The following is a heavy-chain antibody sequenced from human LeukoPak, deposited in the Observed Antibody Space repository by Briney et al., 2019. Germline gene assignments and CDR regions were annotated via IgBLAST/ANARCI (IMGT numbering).Heavy chain of an antibody. CDR1: GGSISSYY. D-gene: IGHD6-19*01. J-gene: IGHJ3*02. V-gene: IGHV4-59*12. CDR3: ARDQVAVADAFDI. Sequence: SETLSLTCTVSGGSISSYYWSWIRQPPGKGLEWIGYIYYSGSTNYNPSLKSRVTISVDTSKNQFSLKLSSVTAADTAVYYCARDQVAVADAFDIWGQGTMVTVSS. CDR2: IYYSGST.